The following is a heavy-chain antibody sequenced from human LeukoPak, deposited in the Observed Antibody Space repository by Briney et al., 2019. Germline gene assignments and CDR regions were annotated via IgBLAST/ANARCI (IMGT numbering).Heavy chain of an antibody. J-gene: IGHJ4*02. D-gene: IGHD2-2*01. CDR1: GFTFSDDY. CDR2: ISSSGSTI. V-gene: IGHV3-11*01. CDR3: AREGDIVVVPAAIDY. Sequence: GGSLRLSCAASGFTFSDDYMSWIRQAPGKGLEWVSYISSSGSTIYYADSVKGRFTISRDNAKNSLCLQMNSLRAEDTAVYYCAREGDIVVVPAAIDYWGQGTLVTVSS.